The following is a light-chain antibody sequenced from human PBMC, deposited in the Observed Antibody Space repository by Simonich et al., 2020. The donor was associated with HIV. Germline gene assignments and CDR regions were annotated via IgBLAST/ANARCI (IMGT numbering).Light chain of an antibody. Sequence: DIVMTQSPDSLTVALGARATINCKSSQSVLSSSNNKNYSTWYQQKPGQPPKLLIFWASTPYAGVPDRFSGSGAGTDCTLTITSRQAEDVAVYFCQQYYSTPLTFGGGTKVEIK. CDR1: QSVLSSSNNKNY. V-gene: IGKV4-1*01. CDR2: WAS. CDR3: QQYYSTPLT. J-gene: IGKJ4*01.